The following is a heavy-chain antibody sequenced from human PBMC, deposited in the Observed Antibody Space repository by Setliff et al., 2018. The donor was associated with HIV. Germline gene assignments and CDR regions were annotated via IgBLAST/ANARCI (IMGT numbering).Heavy chain of an antibody. J-gene: IGHJ4*02. D-gene: IGHD3-10*01. V-gene: IGHV4-39*01. CDR3: ARHKGFGGFYFDY. CDR2: IYYTGFA. Sequence: PSETLSLTCSVSGDSISSGSYFWGWIRQTPGKGLEWIGNIYYTGFAYYNPSLKSRVTISVDTSKNQFSLKLSSVTAADTAVYYCARHKGFGGFYFDYWGQGTLVTVSS. CDR1: GDSISSGSYF.